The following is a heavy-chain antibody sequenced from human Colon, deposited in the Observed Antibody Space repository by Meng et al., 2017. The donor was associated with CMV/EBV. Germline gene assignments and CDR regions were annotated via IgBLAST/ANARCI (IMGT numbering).Heavy chain of an antibody. CDR3: AVGSCSTTNSHAMYNWFDP. V-gene: IGHV4-39*01. CDR1: GGSVATSRYF. CDR2: IFYNGRT. Sequence: SQTLSLTCAVSGGSVATSRYFCDWILQTPWKGLQWIGSIFYNGRTDYSPSIKSRVTISSHTSKNEVSLALRSVTAADTAVYFCAVGSCSTTNSHAMYNWFDPWGQGTLVTVSS. J-gene: IGHJ5*02. D-gene: IGHD2-2*01.